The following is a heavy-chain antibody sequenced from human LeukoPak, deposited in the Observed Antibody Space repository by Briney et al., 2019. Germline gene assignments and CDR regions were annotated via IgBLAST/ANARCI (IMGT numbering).Heavy chain of an antibody. CDR1: GYTFTGYY. D-gene: IGHD4-23*01. Sequence: GASVKVSCKASGYTFTGYYMHWVRQAPGQGLEWMGWINPNSGGTNYAQKFQGRVTMTRDTSISTAYMELSRLSSDDTAVYYCARKGRGNSGDWYFDLWGRGTLVTVSS. J-gene: IGHJ2*01. CDR3: ARKGRGNSGDWYFDL. V-gene: IGHV1-2*02. CDR2: INPNSGGT.